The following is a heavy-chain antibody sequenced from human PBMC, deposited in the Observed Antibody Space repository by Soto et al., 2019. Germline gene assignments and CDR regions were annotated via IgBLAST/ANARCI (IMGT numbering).Heavy chain of an antibody. Sequence: EVQLLESGRGLVQPGGSLRLSCASEFTFTSYAMSWVRQAPGKGLEWVSAVGSDGGSTYYADSVRGRFTVSRDNSQNTLYLQMNNLRAEDTAVYYCAKDVCGSGTFCHFDYWGQGTLVTVSS. J-gene: IGHJ4*02. CDR1: EFTFTSYA. CDR3: AKDVCGSGTFCHFDY. D-gene: IGHD3-10*01. V-gene: IGHV3-23*01. CDR2: VGSDGGST.